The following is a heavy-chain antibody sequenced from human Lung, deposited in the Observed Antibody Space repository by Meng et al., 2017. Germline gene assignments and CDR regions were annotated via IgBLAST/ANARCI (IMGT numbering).Heavy chain of an antibody. J-gene: IGHJ4*02. Sequence: QAQVQQWGAGVLKPSDTLSLTCVVSGGSFSDYYWSWIRQPPGKGLEWIGEINHSGSTTYTPSLESRATISVDTSQNNLSLKLSSVTAADSAVYYCARGPTIMAHDFDYWGQGTLVTVSS. CDR2: INHSGST. CDR3: ARGPTIMAHDFDY. CDR1: GGSFSDYY. V-gene: IGHV4-34*01. D-gene: IGHD5-12*01.